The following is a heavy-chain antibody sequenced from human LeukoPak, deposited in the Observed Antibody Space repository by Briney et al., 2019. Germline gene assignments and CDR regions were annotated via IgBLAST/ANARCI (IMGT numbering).Heavy chain of an antibody. V-gene: IGHV4-59*01. CDR1: GGSISSYY. Sequence: SETLSLTCTVSGGSISSYYWSWIRQLPGKGLEWIGYIYSSGSTNYNPSLKRRVTISVDTSKNQFSLKLTSVTAADTAVYYCARAPYYYDNSGYFRFDYWGQGTLVTVSS. CDR2: IYSSGST. CDR3: ARAPYYYDNSGYFRFDY. J-gene: IGHJ4*02. D-gene: IGHD3-22*01.